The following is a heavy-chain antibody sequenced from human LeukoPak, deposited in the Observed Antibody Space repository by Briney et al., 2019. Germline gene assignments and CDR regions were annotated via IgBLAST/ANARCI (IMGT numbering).Heavy chain of an antibody. CDR1: GYTFTGYY. CDR3: ARRRSGWSEKDYFDY. D-gene: IGHD6-19*01. J-gene: IGHJ4*02. Sequence: GASVKVSCKASGYTFTGYYVHWVRQAPGQGLEWMGWINPYSGDTSYAQKFQGRVTMTRDMSTSTVYMELSSLRSEDTAVYYCARRRSGWSEKDYFDYWGQGTLVTVSS. V-gene: IGHV1-2*02. CDR2: INPYSGDT.